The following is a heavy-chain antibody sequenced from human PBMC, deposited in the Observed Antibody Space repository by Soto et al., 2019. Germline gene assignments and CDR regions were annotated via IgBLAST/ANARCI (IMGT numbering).Heavy chain of an antibody. CDR2: INHSGST. D-gene: IGHD6-25*01. CDR3: ARRSAAGP. CDR1: GGSFSGYY. J-gene: IGHJ5*02. Sequence: QVQLQQWGAGLLKPSETLSLTCAVYGGSFSGYYWSWIRQPPGKGLEWIGEINHSGSTNYNPSLKSRVTISVHTSKNQFSLKLSSVTAADTAVYYCARRSAAGPWGQGTLVTVSS. V-gene: IGHV4-34*01.